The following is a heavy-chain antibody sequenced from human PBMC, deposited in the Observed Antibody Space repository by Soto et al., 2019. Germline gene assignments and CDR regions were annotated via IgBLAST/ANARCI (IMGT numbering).Heavy chain of an antibody. D-gene: IGHD3-22*01. CDR1: GGSISSGDYY. Sequence: SETLSLTCTVSGGSISSGDYYWSWIRQPPGKGLEWIGYIYYSGSTYYNPSLKSRVTISVDTSKNQFSLKLSSVTAADTAVHYCARDRDYYDSSGPLWYFDLWGRGTLVTVSS. J-gene: IGHJ2*01. V-gene: IGHV4-30-4*01. CDR2: IYYSGST. CDR3: ARDRDYYDSSGPLWYFDL.